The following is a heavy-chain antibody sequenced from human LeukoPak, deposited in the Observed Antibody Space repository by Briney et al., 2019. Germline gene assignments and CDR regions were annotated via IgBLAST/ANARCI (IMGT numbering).Heavy chain of an antibody. CDR1: GFTFSSSYA. CDR3: ARDYYDFWSGYYYYYGMDV. V-gene: IGHV3-48*02. J-gene: IGHJ6*02. D-gene: IGHD3-3*01. CDR2: ISSSSSTI. Sequence: PGGSLRLSCAASGFTFSSSYAMNWVRQAPGKGLEWVSYISSSSSTIYYADSVKGRFTISRDNAKNSLYLQMNSLRDEDTAVYYCARDYYDFWSGYYYYYGMDVWGQGTTVTVSS.